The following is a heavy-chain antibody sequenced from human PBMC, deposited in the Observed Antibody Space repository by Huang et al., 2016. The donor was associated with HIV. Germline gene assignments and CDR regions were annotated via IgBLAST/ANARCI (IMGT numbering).Heavy chain of an antibody. Sequence: QVQLVESGGGVVQPGRSLRLSCAASGFIFSSYGMHWVRKAPGKGREGWEVIAYDGSNKYYADSGKGRSTISRDNSKNTVYLQMNSLRAEDTAVYYCAKDHVAAVAGRRGWGFDYWGQGTLVTVSS. D-gene: IGHD6-19*01. V-gene: IGHV3-30*18. CDR2: IAYDGSNK. CDR1: GFIFSSYG. J-gene: IGHJ4*02. CDR3: AKDHVAAVAGRRGWGFDY.